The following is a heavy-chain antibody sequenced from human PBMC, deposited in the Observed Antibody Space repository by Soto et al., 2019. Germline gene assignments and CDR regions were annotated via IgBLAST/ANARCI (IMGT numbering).Heavy chain of an antibody. CDR1: GGSFIGYY. Sequence: SETLSLTCAVYGGSFIGYYWSWIRQPPGKGLEWIGEINHSGSTNYNPSLKSRVTISVDTSKNQFSLKLSSVTAADTAVYYCARLPARPTYYYYYMDVWDKGTTVTVSS. D-gene: IGHD2-2*01. CDR3: ARLPARPTYYYYYMDV. CDR2: INHSGST. V-gene: IGHV4-34*01. J-gene: IGHJ6*03.